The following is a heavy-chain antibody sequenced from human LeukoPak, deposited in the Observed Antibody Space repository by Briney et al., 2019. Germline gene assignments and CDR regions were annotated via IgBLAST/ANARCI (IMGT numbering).Heavy chain of an antibody. D-gene: IGHD3-22*01. CDR3: ATQGTYYYDSSGYPYYYYGMDV. J-gene: IGHJ6*02. CDR2: IYYSGST. Sequence: PSETLSLTCTVSGGSISSYYWSWIRQPPGKGLEWIGYIYYSGSTYYNPSLKSRVTISVDTSKNQFSLKLSSVTAADTAVYYCATQGTYYYDSSGYPYYYYGMDVWGQGTTVTVSS. CDR1: GGSISSYY. V-gene: IGHV4-59*06.